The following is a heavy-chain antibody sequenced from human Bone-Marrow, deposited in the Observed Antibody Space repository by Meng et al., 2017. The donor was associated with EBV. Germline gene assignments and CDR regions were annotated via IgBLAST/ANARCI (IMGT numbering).Heavy chain of an antibody. Sequence: VQLGEFGGAGVQTGWFLRLSCSASGFTFSSYGMHWVRQAPGKGLEWVAVISYDGSNKYYADSVKGRFTISRDNSKNTLYLQMNSLRAEDTAVYYCAKDLDLYFDYWGQGTLVTVSS. CDR1: GFTFSSYG. CDR2: ISYDGSNK. V-gene: IGHV3-30*18. J-gene: IGHJ4*02. CDR3: AKDLDLYFDY.